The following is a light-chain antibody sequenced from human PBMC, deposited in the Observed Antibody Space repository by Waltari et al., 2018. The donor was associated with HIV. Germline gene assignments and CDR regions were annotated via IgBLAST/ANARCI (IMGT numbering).Light chain of an antibody. CDR1: NSDIATYNY. J-gene: IGLJ2*01. Sequence: QSALPPPASVSGSPGQSITISCTGTNSDIATYNYVSWYQQHPGKAPKLMIYEVTKRPSGVSSRFSGSKAASTASLTVSGLQPEDEADYYCCSYAGRDTFVLFGGGTKLTVL. CDR2: EVT. V-gene: IGLV2-14*01. CDR3: CSYAGRDTFVL.